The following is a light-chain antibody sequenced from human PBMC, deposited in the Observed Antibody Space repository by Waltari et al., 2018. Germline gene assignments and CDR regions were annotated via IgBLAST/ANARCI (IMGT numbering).Light chain of an antibody. CDR3: QTGGHGTWV. J-gene: IGLJ3*02. Sequence: QLVLTQSPSASASLGASVKLTCTLSSGHSSNVVAWLQRRPEKGPRYLMKVNSDGSHSKGDEMPDRFSGSSSGAERYLTISSLQSEDEADYFCQTGGHGTWVFGGGTKLTVL. CDR2: VNSDGSH. V-gene: IGLV4-69*01. CDR1: SGHSSNV.